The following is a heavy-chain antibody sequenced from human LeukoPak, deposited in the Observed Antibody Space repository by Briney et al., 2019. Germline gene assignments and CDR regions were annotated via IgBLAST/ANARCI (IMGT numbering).Heavy chain of an antibody. CDR3: ARSPSGYRFDS. CDR1: GGYVNRGTFF. J-gene: IGHJ4*02. Sequence: SETLSLTCAVSGGYVNRGTFFWTWIRKHPGKGLEWIGYISNSGSTNYHPSLKSRVTISSDTSKTQFTLKLTSVTAADTAVYYCARSPSGYRFDSWGQGTLVTVSS. CDR2: ISNSGST. D-gene: IGHD3-22*01. V-gene: IGHV4-61*01.